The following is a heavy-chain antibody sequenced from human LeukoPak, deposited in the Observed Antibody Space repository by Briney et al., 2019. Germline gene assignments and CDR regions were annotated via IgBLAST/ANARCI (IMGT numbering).Heavy chain of an antibody. Sequence: LSLTCTVSGGSISIYYWSWIRQPPGEVLEWVSYISSSSSYTNYADSVKGRFTISRDNVKNSLYLQMNSLRAEDTAVYYCARDQTGGSGSYTTNYFDYWGQGTLVTVSS. CDR2: ISSSSSYT. J-gene: IGHJ4*02. D-gene: IGHD3-10*01. CDR1: GGSISIYY. V-gene: IGHV3-11*06. CDR3: ARDQTGGSGSYTTNYFDY.